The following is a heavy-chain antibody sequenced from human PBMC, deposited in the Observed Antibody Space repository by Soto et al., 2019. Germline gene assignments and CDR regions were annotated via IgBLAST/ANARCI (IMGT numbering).Heavy chain of an antibody. CDR2: ISWNSGSI. Sequence: EVQLVESGGGLVQPGRSVRLSCAASGFTFADYGMHWVRQAPGKGLEWVSGISWNSGSIGYADSVKGRFIISRDNDKNSLYLQMNNLRPEDTAFYFCAKVSTTHTFGPLDPWGQGTLVTVSS. CDR1: GFTFADYG. D-gene: IGHD1-1*01. J-gene: IGHJ5*02. CDR3: AKVSTTHTFGPLDP. V-gene: IGHV3-9*01.